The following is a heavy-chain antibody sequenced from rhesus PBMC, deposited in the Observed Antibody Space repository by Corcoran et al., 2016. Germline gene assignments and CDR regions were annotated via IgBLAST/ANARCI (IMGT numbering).Heavy chain of an antibody. D-gene: IGHD3-9*01. Sequence: QVQLQESGPGVVKPSETLPLTCAVSGGSISDSYRWSWIRQPPGKGLEWIGYINCSRTSTNYNLSLKSRVTISKYTSKNQFSLKLSSVTAADTAVYYCARDYYEDDFGYDDYWGQGVLVTVSS. V-gene: IGHV4S10*01. CDR3: ARDYYEDDFGYDDY. J-gene: IGHJ4*01. CDR2: INCSRTST. CDR1: GGSISDSYR.